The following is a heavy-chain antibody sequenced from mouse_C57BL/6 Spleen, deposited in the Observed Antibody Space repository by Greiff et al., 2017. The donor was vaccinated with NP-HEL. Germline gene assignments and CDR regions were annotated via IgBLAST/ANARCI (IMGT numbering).Heavy chain of an antibody. CDR1: GYTFTSYG. J-gene: IGHJ4*01. V-gene: IGHV1-81*01. CDR2: IYPRSGNT. D-gene: IGHD2-4*01. CDR3: ARPDYDGNYYAMDY. Sequence: VHLQQSGAELARPGASVKLSCKASGYTFTSYGISWVKQRTGQGLEWIGEIYPRSGNTYYNEKFKGKATLTADKSSSTAYMELRSLTSEDSAVYFCARPDYDGNYYAMDYWGQGTSVTVSS.